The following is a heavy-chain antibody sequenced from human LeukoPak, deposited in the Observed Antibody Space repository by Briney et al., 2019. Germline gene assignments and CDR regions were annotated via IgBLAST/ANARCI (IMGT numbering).Heavy chain of an antibody. CDR3: ARGFSGYDYVGVFDY. D-gene: IGHD5-12*01. CDR1: GGSISTSNYY. J-gene: IGHJ4*02. Sequence: SETLSLTCTVSGGSISTSNYYWGWVRQPPGTGLEWIGYIYYSGSTNYNPSLKSRVTISVDTSKNQFSLKLSSVTAADTAVYYCARGFSGYDYVGVFDYWGQGTLVTVSS. V-gene: IGHV4-61*05. CDR2: IYYSGST.